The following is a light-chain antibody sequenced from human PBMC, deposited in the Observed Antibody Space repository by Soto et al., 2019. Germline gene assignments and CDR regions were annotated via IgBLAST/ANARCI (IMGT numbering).Light chain of an antibody. J-gene: IGLJ2*01. CDR2: DVT. CDR1: SSDIGNYNY. CDR3: SSYRSTNTLV. V-gene: IGLV2-14*01. Sequence: QPVLTQPASVSGSPGQSITISCTGTSSDIGNYNYVSWFQQRPGEPPKFIIYDVTNRPSGVSYRFSGSKSANTASLTISGLQAEDEADYYCSSYRSTNTLVFGGGTKVTVL.